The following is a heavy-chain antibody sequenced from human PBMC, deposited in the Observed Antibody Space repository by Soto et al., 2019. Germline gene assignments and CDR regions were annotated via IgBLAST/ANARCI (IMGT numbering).Heavy chain of an antibody. CDR3: ARDTFGAFWFDP. V-gene: IGHV3-53*01. J-gene: IGHJ5*02. CDR1: GFTVSSNY. D-gene: IGHD3-16*01. CDR2: IYSGGST. Sequence: GGSLRLSCAASGFTVSSNYMSWVRQAPGKGLEWVSVIYSGGSTYYADSVKGRFTISRDNSKNTLYLQMNSLRAEDTAVYYCARDTFGAFWFDPWGQGTLVTVSS.